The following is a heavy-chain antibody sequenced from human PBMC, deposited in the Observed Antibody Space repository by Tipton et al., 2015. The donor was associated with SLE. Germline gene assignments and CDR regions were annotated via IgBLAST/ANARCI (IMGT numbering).Heavy chain of an antibody. CDR2: INHRGST. D-gene: IGHD2-2*01. Sequence: AGLVKPSETLSLTCDVYGDSLSGYYWSWIRQPPGKGLEWIGQINHRGSTNYNPSLKSRVTLAVDTSKNQFSLKLSSVTAADTAVYYCAREVEYQLLLPYMDVWGKGTTVTVSS. CDR1: GDSLSGYY. CDR3: AREVEYQLLLPYMDV. J-gene: IGHJ6*03. V-gene: IGHV4-34*01.